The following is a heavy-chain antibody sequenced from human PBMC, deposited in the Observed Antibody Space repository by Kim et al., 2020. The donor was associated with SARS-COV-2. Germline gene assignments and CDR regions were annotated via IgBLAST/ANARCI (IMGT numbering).Heavy chain of an antibody. V-gene: IGHV4-61*02. J-gene: IGHJ4*02. CDR2: IYTSGST. CDR1: GGSISSGNYY. Sequence: SETLSLTCTVSGGSISSGNYYWSWIRQPAGKGLEWIGRIYTSGSTNYNPSLKSRVTMSVDTSKNQFSLKLSSVTAADTAVYYCAREWAWEGYGYYFDYWGQGTPVTVSS. D-gene: IGHD1-26*01. CDR3: AREWAWEGYGYYFDY.